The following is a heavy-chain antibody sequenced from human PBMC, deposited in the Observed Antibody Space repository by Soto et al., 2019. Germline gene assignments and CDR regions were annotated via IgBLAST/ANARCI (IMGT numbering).Heavy chain of an antibody. V-gene: IGHV4-31*03. CDR2: IYYSGST. CDR1: GGSISSGGYY. Sequence: QVQLQESGPGLVKPSQTLSLTCTVSGGSISSGGYYWSWIRQHPGKGLEWIGYIYYSGSTYYNPSLKSRVTLSVDTSKNQFSLKLSSVTAADTAVYYCASSRVVVAATHGYYYYYGMDVWGQGTTVTVSS. D-gene: IGHD2-15*01. CDR3: ASSRVVVAATHGYYYYYGMDV. J-gene: IGHJ6*02.